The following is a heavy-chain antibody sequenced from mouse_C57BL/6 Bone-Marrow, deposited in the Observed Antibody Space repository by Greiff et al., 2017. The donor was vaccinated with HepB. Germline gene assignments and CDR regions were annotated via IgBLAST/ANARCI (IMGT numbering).Heavy chain of an antibody. CDR2: ISSGSSTI. V-gene: IGHV5-17*01. J-gene: IGHJ4*01. CDR1: GFTFSDYG. Sequence: EVKLMESGGGLVKPGGSLKLSCAASGFTFSDYGMHWVRQAPEKGLEWVAYISSGSSTIYYADTVKGRFTISRDNAKSTLFLQMTSLRSEDTAMYYCADDGYYEVMDYWGQGTSVTVSS. CDR3: ADDGYYEVMDY. D-gene: IGHD2-3*01.